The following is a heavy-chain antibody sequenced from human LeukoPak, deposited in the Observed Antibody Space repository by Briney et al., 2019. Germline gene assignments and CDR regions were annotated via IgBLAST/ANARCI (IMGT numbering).Heavy chain of an antibody. CDR3: AKAGARGNVNCDS. Sequence: GGSLRLSCAASGFSFTSYAMNWVRQAPGKGLEWVSAISGSGRSTYSADSVRGRFTTSRDNSKNILYLQLNNLRGEDTAVYYSAKAGARGNVNCDSWGQGTLVTVSS. CDR1: GFSFTSYA. V-gene: IGHV3-23*01. J-gene: IGHJ4*02. D-gene: IGHD1-1*01. CDR2: ISGSGRST.